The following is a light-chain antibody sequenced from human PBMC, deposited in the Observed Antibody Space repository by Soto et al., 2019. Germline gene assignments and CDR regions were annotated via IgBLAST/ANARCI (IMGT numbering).Light chain of an antibody. CDR2: GVN. V-gene: IGLV2-14*01. CDR1: SNDIGTYEY. CDR3: SSYTNGSTLPWV. J-gene: IGLJ1*01. Sequence: QSVLTQPASVSGSPGQSITISCTGSSNDIGTYEYVSWHQHHPGRAPKLIIFGVNDRPSGISDRFSGSKSGNTASLTIFGLQLEEEDVYYCSSYTNGSTLPWVFGTGTRSPS.